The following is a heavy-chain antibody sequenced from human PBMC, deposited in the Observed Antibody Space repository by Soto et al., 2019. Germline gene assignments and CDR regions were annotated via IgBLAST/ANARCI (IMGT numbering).Heavy chain of an antibody. V-gene: IGHV2-5*02. CDR2: IYWDDDK. CDR1: GFSLSTSGVG. CDR3: ALSYYQDSSGYYSGAFDI. J-gene: IGHJ3*02. D-gene: IGHD3-22*01. Sequence: QITLKESGPTLVKPTQTLTLTCTFSGFSLSTSGVGVGWIRQPPGKALEWLSLIYWDDDKRYSPSLKGRLTITKVTSKNQVVLTMTNMDPVDTATYYCALSYYQDSSGYYSGAFDIWGRGTLVTVSS.